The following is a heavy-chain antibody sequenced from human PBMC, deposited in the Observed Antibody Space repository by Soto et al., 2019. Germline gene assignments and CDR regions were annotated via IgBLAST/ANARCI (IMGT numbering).Heavy chain of an antibody. CDR1: GFTFSNAW. J-gene: IGHJ6*02. CDR2: IKSKTDGGTT. CDR3: TSPYYYGSGSTGYYYYGMDV. V-gene: IGHV3-15*07. Sequence: GGSPRLSCAASGFTFSNAWMNWVRQAPGKGLEWVGRIKSKTDGGTTDYAAPVKGRFTISRDDSKNTRYLQMNSLKTEDTAVYYCTSPYYYGSGSTGYYYYGMDVWGQGTTVTVSS. D-gene: IGHD3-10*01.